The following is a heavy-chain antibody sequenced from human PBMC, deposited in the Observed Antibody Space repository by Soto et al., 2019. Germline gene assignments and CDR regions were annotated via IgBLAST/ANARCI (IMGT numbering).Heavy chain of an antibody. CDR2: IYSGGST. Sequence: EVQLVETGGGLIQPGGSLRLSCAASGFTVSSNYMSWVRQAPGKGLEWVSVIYSGGSTYYADSVKGRFTISRDNSKNTLYLQMNSLRAEERAVYYCAGDLAGEVKYYYDSSGYLLPLRKPPPSGMDVWGQGTTVTVSS. CDR3: AGDLAGEVKYYYDSSGYLLPLRKPPPSGMDV. D-gene: IGHD3-22*01. CDR1: GFTVSSNY. V-gene: IGHV3-53*02. J-gene: IGHJ6*02.